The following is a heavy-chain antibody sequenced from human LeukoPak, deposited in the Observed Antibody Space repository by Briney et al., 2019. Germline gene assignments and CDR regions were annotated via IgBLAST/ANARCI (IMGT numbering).Heavy chain of an antibody. CDR3: SKSVVTATNLFRNCFDP. CDR1: GGSISNYY. CDR2: IYASGST. J-gene: IGHJ5*02. Sequence: SETLSLTCNVSGGSISNYYWNWLRQSPGKGLEWIGYIYASGSTNYHPSLKGRVVISVDTSENQFSLKLSSVTAANTAVYYWSKSVVTATNLFRNCFDPWGQGTLVTVSS. D-gene: IGHD2-21*02. V-gene: IGHV4-4*09.